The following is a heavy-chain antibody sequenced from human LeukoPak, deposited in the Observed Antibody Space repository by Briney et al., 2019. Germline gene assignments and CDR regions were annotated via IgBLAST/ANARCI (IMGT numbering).Heavy chain of an antibody. CDR2: IYYSGST. CDR3: ARGGRKYYYDSSGYYFDY. V-gene: IGHV4-59*01. J-gene: IGHJ4*02. Sequence: PSETLSLTCTVSGGSISSYYWSWIRQPPGKGLEWIGYIYYSGSTNYNPSLKSRVTISVDTSKNQFSLKLSSVTAADTAVYYCARGGRKYYYDSSGYYFDYWGQGTLVTVSS. D-gene: IGHD3-22*01. CDR1: GGSISSYY.